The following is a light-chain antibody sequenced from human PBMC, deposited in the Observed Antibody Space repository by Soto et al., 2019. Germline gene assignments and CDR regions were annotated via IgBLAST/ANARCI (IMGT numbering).Light chain of an antibody. V-gene: IGKV3-20*01. CDR1: QSVSSSY. CDR2: GAS. Sequence: EIVLTQSPGTLSLSPGERATLSCRASQSVSSSYLAWYQQKPGQAPRLLIYGASSRATGIPDRFSGSGSGTDFTLTISRLEPEDFAVYYCQLKTVGQRTKVEIK. CDR3: QLKT. J-gene: IGKJ1*01.